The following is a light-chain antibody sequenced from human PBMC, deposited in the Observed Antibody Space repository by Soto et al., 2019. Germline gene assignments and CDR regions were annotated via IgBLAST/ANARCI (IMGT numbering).Light chain of an antibody. CDR1: SGHSSYA. CDR2: LNSDGSH. CDR3: QTWGTGIHYV. V-gene: IGLV4-69*01. J-gene: IGLJ1*01. Sequence: QPVLTQSPSASASLGASVKLTCTLSSGHSSYAIAWHQQQPEKGPRYLMKLNSDGSHSKGDGIPDRFSGSSSGAERYLTISSLQSEYEADYYCQTWGTGIHYVFGTGTKLNVL.